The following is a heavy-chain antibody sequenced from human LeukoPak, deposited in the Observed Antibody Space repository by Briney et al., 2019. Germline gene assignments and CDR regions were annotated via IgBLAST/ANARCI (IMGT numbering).Heavy chain of an antibody. CDR2: IYSGGST. Sequence: GGSLRLSCAASGFTVSSNCMSWVRQAPGKGLEWVSVIYSGGSTYYADSVKGRFTISRDNSKNTLYLQMNSLGAEDTAVYYCARTPLGEYYYDSSGQRYDYWGQGTLVTVSS. J-gene: IGHJ4*02. CDR3: ARTPLGEYYYDSSGQRYDY. D-gene: IGHD3-22*01. CDR1: GFTVSSNC. V-gene: IGHV3-66*01.